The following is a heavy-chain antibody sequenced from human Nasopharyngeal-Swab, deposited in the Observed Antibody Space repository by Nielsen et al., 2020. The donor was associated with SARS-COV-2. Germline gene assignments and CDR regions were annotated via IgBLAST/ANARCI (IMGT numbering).Heavy chain of an antibody. J-gene: IGHJ4*02. Sequence: SETLSLTYTVSGGSISSYYWSWIRQPPGKGLEWIGYIYYSGSTNYNPSLKSRVTISVDTSKNQFSLKLSSVTAADTAVYYCARVKRIAARPWYFDYWGQGTLVTVSS. CDR2: IYYSGST. V-gene: IGHV4-59*01. CDR1: GGSISSYY. CDR3: ARVKRIAARPWYFDY. D-gene: IGHD6-6*01.